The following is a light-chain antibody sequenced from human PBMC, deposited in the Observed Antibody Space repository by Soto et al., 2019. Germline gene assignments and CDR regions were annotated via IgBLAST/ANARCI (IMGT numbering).Light chain of an antibody. Sequence: DIQLTQSPSTLSASVGDRVTITCRARQSISRWLAWYQQKPGKAPKLLIYDASILESGVPSRFSGSGSGTEFTLTITSLQPDDFATYYFQQYNSYRTFGQGTKVEIK. J-gene: IGKJ1*01. CDR3: QQYNSYRT. CDR1: QSISRW. V-gene: IGKV1-5*01. CDR2: DAS.